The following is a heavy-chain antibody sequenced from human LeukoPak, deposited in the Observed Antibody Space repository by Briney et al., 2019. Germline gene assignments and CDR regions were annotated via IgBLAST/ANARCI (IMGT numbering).Heavy chain of an antibody. J-gene: IGHJ4*02. D-gene: IGHD4-17*01. V-gene: IGHV4-31*03. CDR1: GGSISSGGYY. CDR3: ARVLLGYGDYGGWFDY. CDR2: IYYSGST. Sequence: SETLSLTCIVSGGSISSGGYYWSWIRQHPGKGLEWIGYIYYSGSTYYNPSLKSRVTISVDTSKNQFSLKLSSVTAADTAVYYCARVLLGYGDYGGWFDYWGQGTLVTVSS.